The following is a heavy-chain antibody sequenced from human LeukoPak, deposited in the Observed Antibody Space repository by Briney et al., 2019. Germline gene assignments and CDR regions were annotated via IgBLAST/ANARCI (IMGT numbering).Heavy chain of an antibody. D-gene: IGHD2-2*01. CDR3: ARGRQVVPAAIGDYYYYYYMDV. CDR2: IIPIFGTA. V-gene: IGHV1-69*05. J-gene: IGHJ6*03. CDR1: GGTFSSYA. Sequence: GSSVKVSCKASGGTFSSYAISWVRQAPGQGLERMGGIIPIFGTANYAQKFQGRVTITTDESTSTAYMELSSLRSEDTAVYYCARGRQVVPAAIGDYYYYYYMDVWGKGTTVTVSS.